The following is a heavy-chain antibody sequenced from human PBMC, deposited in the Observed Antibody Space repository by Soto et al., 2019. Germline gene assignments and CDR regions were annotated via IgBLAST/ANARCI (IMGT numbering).Heavy chain of an antibody. CDR3: ARKAYGEISYYYYGMDV. CDR1: GFTFSSYG. CDR2: IWYGGSNK. D-gene: IGHD4-17*01. V-gene: IGHV3-33*01. J-gene: IGHJ6*02. Sequence: QVQLVESGGGVVQPGRSLRLSCAASGFTFSSYGMHWVRQAPGKGLEWVAVIWYGGSNKYYADSVKGRFTISRDNSKNTLYLQMTSLRAEDTAVYYCARKAYGEISYYYYGMDVWGQGTTVTVSS.